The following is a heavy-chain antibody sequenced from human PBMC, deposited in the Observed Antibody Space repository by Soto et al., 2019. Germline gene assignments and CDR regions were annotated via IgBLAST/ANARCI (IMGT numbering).Heavy chain of an antibody. V-gene: IGHV4-4*02. J-gene: IGHJ6*02. CDR2: IYHSGST. D-gene: IGHD3-3*01. CDR1: CGSISSSNW. Sequence: SETLSLTCAVSCGSISSSNWWSWVRQPPGKGLEWIGEIYHSGSTNYNPSLKSRVTISVDKSKNQFSLKLSSVTAADTAVYYCARVLYDFWSGYRNYYYGMDVWGQGTTVTVSS. CDR3: ARVLYDFWSGYRNYYYGMDV.